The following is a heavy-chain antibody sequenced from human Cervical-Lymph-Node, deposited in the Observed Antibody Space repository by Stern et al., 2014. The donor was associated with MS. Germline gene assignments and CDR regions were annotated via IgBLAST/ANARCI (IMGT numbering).Heavy chain of an antibody. CDR3: ALDGRHTYNYGFDV. D-gene: IGHD1-14*01. V-gene: IGHV1-69*01. J-gene: IGHJ6*02. Sequence: VQLVESGAEVKKPGSSVKVSCKASGGTFNVYAINWLRQAPGQGLEWMGGTLPIIGTANFSQTFQGRVPITADGSTRTSSMQIHSLRSEDPAVYYCALDGRHTYNYGFDVLGQGTTVTVSS. CDR2: TLPIIGTA. CDR1: GGTFNVYA.